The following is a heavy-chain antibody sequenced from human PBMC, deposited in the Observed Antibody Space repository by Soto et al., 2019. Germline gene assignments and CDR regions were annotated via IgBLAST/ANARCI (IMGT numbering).Heavy chain of an antibody. Sequence: QVQLVQSGAEVKKPGASVKVSCKASGYTFTSYYMHWVRQAPGQGLEWMGIINPSGGSTSYAQKFQGRVTMTRDTSTSTVYMELSSLRSEDTAVYYCARASSWSTSPNWFDPWGQGTLVTVSS. CDR2: INPSGGST. CDR3: ARASSWSTSPNWFDP. V-gene: IGHV1-46*01. D-gene: IGHD6-13*01. J-gene: IGHJ5*02. CDR1: GYTFTSYY.